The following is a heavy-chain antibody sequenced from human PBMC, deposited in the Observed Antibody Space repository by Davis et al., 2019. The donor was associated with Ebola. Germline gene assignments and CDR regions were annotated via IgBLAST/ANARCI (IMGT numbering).Heavy chain of an antibody. D-gene: IGHD4-17*01. V-gene: IGHV4-59*08. J-gene: IGHJ5*02. CDR3: VRHPRGDYASWFDT. Sequence: GSLRLSCAVYGGSFSGYYWSWIRQPPGKGLEWIGYIYASAYRNYNPSLKSRVAISVETSKNHFSLKLSSVTAADTAVYYCVRHPRGDYASWFDTWGQGTPVTVSS. CDR2: IYASAYR. CDR1: GGSFSGYY.